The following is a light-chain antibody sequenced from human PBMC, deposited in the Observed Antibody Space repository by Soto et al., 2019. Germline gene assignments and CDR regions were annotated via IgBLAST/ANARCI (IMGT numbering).Light chain of an antibody. CDR2: GDN. J-gene: IGLJ1*01. CDR1: TSNIGAPYD. Sequence: QSVLTQPPSVSGAPGQRVSISCTGSTSNIGAPYDVHWYQHLPGAAPKLLIYGDNNRPSGVPDRFSGSKSGTSASLAITSLRAEDDADYYCQSYDISLHNYVFGTGTKLTVL. CDR3: QSYDISLHNYV. V-gene: IGLV1-40*01.